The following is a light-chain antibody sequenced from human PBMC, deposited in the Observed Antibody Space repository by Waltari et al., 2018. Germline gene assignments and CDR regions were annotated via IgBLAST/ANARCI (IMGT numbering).Light chain of an antibody. CDR3: QQYYSTPWT. CDR1: QGISIS. J-gene: IGKJ1*01. Sequence: SSLSASVGDRVTITCRASQGISISLAWYQQKPGKAPKLLLYAASRLESGVPSKFSGSGSGTDYTLTISSLQPEDFATHYCQQYYSTPWTFGQGTKVEIK. V-gene: IGKV1-NL1*01. CDR2: AAS.